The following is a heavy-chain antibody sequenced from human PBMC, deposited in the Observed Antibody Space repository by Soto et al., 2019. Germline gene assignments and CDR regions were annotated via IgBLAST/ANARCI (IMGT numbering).Heavy chain of an antibody. CDR3: ARVPGYCSSTSCYGNWFDP. CDR1: GYTFTSYA. D-gene: IGHD2-2*03. V-gene: IGHV1-3*01. Sequence: ASVKVSCKASGYTFTSYAMHWVRQAPGQRLEWMGWINAGNGNTKYSQKFQGRVTTTRDTSASTAYMELSSLRSEDTAVYYCARVPGYCSSTSCYGNWFDPCGQGTLVTVSS. CDR2: INAGNGNT. J-gene: IGHJ5*02.